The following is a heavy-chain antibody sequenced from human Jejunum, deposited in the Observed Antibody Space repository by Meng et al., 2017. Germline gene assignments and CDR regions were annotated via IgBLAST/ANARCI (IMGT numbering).Heavy chain of an antibody. V-gene: IGHV3-21*01. J-gene: IGHJ3*02. CDR3: TKGGAAGTPVTYAFDI. CDR2: ISSSTRYI. Sequence: GESLKISCVASGFTFSPYTANWVRQAPGKGLEWVASISSSTRYIYYADSLRGRFTISRDHARYSLYLQMNNLRPDDTAVYYCTKGGAAGTPVTYAFDIWGQGTVVTVSS. CDR1: GFTFSPYT. D-gene: IGHD6-25*01.